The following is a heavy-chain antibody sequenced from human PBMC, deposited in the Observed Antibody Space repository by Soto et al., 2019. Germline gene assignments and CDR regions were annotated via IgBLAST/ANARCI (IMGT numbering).Heavy chain of an antibody. V-gene: IGHV4-34*01. CDR3: GREATYEGTRGQYSSGCVVDY. J-gene: IGHJ4*02. D-gene: IGHD6-19*01. CDR2: INHSGST. Sequence: TSETLSLTCAVYGGSFSGYYWSWIRQPPGKGLEWIGEINHSGSTNYNPSLKSRVTISVDTSKNQFSLKLSSVTAADTAVYYCGREATYEGTRGQYSSGCVVDYWGQGTLVTVS. CDR1: GGSFSGYY.